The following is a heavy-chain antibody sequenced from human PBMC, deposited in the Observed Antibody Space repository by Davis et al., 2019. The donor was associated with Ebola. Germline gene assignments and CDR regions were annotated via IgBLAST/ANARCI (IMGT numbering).Heavy chain of an antibody. CDR2: ISYDGSNK. CDR1: GFTFSSYA. CDR3: ARDDDVVVPAAILLDY. Sequence: GESLKIFCAASGFTFSSYAMHWVRQAPGKGLEWVAVISYDGSNKYYADSVKGRFTISRDNSKNTLYLQMNSLRAEDTAVYYCARDDDVVVPAAILLDYWGQGTLVTVSS. V-gene: IGHV3-30-3*01. D-gene: IGHD2-2*01. J-gene: IGHJ4*02.